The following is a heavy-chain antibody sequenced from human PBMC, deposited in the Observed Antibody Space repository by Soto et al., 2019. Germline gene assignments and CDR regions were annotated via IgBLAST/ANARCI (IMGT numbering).Heavy chain of an antibody. J-gene: IGHJ4*02. CDR3: ASGSYGDYSD. Sequence: GGSLRLSYAASGFTFSSTTMTWVRQAPGKGLEWVSSISSDSVWIYYAASVKGRFTISRDNAKNSLFLQMSSLRAEDTAVYYCASGSYGDYSDWGQGTLVTVSS. D-gene: IGHD4-17*01. CDR2: ISSDSVWI. CDR1: GFTFSSTT. V-gene: IGHV3-21*01.